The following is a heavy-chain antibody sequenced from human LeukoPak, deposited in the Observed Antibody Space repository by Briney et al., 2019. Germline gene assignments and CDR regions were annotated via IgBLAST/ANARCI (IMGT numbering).Heavy chain of an antibody. CDR1: GFTFSDYY. CDR3: VRDLGGVTAEPYSDY. Sequence: QAGGSLRLSCAASGFTFSDYYMSWIRQAPGKGLEWVANIKQDGSAKYYVDSMKGRLTISRDNAKKSLYLQLNSLRAEDSAVYFCVRDLGGVTAEPYSDYWGQGTLVTVSS. CDR2: IKQDGSAK. D-gene: IGHD3-16*01. V-gene: IGHV3-7*01. J-gene: IGHJ4*02.